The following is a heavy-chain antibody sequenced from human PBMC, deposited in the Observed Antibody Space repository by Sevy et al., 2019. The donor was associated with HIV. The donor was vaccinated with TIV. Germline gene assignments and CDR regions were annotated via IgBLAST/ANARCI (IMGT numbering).Heavy chain of an antibody. D-gene: IGHD5-12*01. CDR3: TGLNFDN. Sequence: GGSLRLSCAPSGISFSNAWMNWVRQAPGKGLEGVGRIKSKTDGGTTDYAAPVKGRFTISGDDSKNMVYLQMNSLKTEDTAVYYCTGLNFDNWCQGTLVTVSS. CDR2: IKSKTDGGTT. J-gene: IGHJ4*02. CDR1: GISFSNAW. V-gene: IGHV3-15*07.